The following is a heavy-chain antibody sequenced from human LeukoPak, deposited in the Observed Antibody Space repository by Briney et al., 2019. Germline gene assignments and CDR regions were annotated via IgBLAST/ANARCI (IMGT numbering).Heavy chain of an antibody. CDR3: ARQGPITMVRGVIINYYGMEV. CDR1: GGSIRSYY. V-gene: IGHV4-59*01. D-gene: IGHD3-10*01. Sequence: SQTLSLTCTVSGGSIRSYYWSWIRQPPGKGLDWIGYIYYSGSTNYNPSLKSRVTISVDTSKNQFSLKLSSVTAADTAVYYCARQGPITMVRGVIINYYGMEVWGQGTTVTVSS. J-gene: IGHJ6*01. CDR2: IYYSGST.